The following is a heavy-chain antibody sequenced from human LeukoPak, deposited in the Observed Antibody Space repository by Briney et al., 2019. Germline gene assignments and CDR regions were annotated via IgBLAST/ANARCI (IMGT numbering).Heavy chain of an antibody. CDR2: IWYDGSNK. D-gene: IGHD2-8*01. J-gene: IGHJ4*02. CDR1: GFTFSSYG. CDR3: ARDLGNGENASQGGK. Sequence: GRSLRLSCAAPGFTFSSYGMHWVRQAPGKGLEWVAVIWYDGSNKYYADSVKGRFTISRDNSKNTLYLQMNSLRAEDTAVYYCARDLGNGENASQGGKWGQGTLVTVSS. V-gene: IGHV3-33*01.